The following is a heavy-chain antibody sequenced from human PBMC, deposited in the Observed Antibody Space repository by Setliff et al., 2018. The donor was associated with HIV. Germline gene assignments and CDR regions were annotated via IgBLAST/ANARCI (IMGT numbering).Heavy chain of an antibody. Sequence: SETLSLTCTLSGFSISSDGFYWNWIRQRPGKGLEWIGYIFGSGITYYNPSLKSRLRISIDTSANQFSVELSSVTAADTALYYCARGGNSRAAWSDSWGQGTLVTVSS. D-gene: IGHD5-12*01. CDR2: IFGSGIT. V-gene: IGHV4-31*03. J-gene: IGHJ5*01. CDR3: ARGGNSRAAWSDS. CDR1: GFSISSDGFY.